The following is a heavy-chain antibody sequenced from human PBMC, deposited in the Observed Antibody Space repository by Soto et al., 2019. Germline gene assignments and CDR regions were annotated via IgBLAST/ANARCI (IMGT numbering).Heavy chain of an antibody. V-gene: IGHV3-66*01. Sequence: EVQLVESGGGLVQPGGSLRLSCAASGFTVSSNYMTWVRQAPGKGLEWVSNIYSGGTTSYADSVKGRFTISRDNSKNTLFLQMNSLRDDDTAVYYCASGASGNYRGGQGTLFTVSS. CDR2: IYSGGTT. J-gene: IGHJ4*02. D-gene: IGHD3-10*01. CDR1: GFTVSSNY. CDR3: ASGASGNYR.